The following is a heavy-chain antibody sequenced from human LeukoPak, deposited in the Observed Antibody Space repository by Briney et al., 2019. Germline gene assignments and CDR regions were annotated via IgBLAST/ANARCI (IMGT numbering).Heavy chain of an antibody. D-gene: IGHD3-22*01. CDR3: ARGFDDSSGSVDY. Sequence: GGSLRLSCAASGFTFSSYAMHWVRQAPGKGLEWVAVISYDGSNKYYADSVKGRFTISRDNSKNTLYLQMNSLRAEDTAVYYCARGFDDSSGSVDYWGQGTLVTVSS. CDR1: GFTFSSYA. J-gene: IGHJ4*02. CDR2: ISYDGSNK. V-gene: IGHV3-30-3*01.